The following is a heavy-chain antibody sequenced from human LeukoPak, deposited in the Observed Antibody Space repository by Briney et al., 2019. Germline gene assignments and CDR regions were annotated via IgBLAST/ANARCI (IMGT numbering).Heavy chain of an antibody. CDR3: ARDTRSYDSSGYYFFDF. CDR1: GASIRSYY. D-gene: IGHD3-22*01. J-gene: IGHJ4*02. CDR2: INYSGST. Sequence: PSETLSLTCTVSGASIRSYYWNWLRQPPGKGLEWIGYINYSGSTNFNPSPKSRATISMDTSKHHFSLKLSSVTAADTAVYYCARDTRSYDSSGYYFFDFWGQGTLVTVSS. V-gene: IGHV4-59*01.